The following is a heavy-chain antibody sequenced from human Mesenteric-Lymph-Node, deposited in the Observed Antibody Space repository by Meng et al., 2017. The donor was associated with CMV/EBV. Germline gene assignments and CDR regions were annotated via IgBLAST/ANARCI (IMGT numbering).Heavy chain of an antibody. CDR1: GFTFSSYG. CDR2: IRYDGSNK. D-gene: IGHD2-21*02. V-gene: IGHV3-30*02. Sequence: GGSLRLSCAASGFTFSSYGMHWVRQAPGKGLEWVAFIRYDGSNKYYADSVKGRFTISRDNAKNSLYLQMNSLRAEDTAVYYCARGRRLRSPYYYYGMDVWVQGTTVTVSS. CDR3: ARGRRLRSPYYYYGMDV. J-gene: IGHJ6*02.